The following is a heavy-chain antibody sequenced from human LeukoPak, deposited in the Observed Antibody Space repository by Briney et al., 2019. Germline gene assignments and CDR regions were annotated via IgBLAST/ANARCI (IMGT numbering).Heavy chain of an antibody. Sequence: SQTLSLTCTVSGGSISSGGYYWSWIRQHPGKGLEWIVYIYYSGSTYYNPSLKSRVTISVDTSKNQFSLKLSSVTAADTAVYYCARRGYSSSWYTGGYYYYYYMDVWGKGTTVTVSS. CDR1: GGSISSGGYY. CDR2: IYYSGST. J-gene: IGHJ6*03. CDR3: ARRGYSSSWYTGGYYYYYYMDV. D-gene: IGHD6-13*01. V-gene: IGHV4-31*03.